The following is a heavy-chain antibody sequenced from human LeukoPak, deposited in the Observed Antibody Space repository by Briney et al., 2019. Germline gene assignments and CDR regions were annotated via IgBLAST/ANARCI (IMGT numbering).Heavy chain of an antibody. CDR2: ISSSSSYI. Sequence: GGSLRLSCAASGFTFSSYSMNWVRQAPGKGLEWVSSISSSSSYIYYADSVKGRFTIARDNAKNSLYLQMNSLRAEDTAVYYCARKGYSSSWSEPFDYWGQGTLVTVSS. J-gene: IGHJ4*02. D-gene: IGHD6-13*01. V-gene: IGHV3-21*01. CDR3: ARKGYSSSWSEPFDY. CDR1: GFTFSSYS.